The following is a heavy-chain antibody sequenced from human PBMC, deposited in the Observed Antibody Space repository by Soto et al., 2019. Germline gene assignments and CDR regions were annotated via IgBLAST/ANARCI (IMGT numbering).Heavy chain of an antibody. Sequence: EVQLVESGGGLVQPGGSLRLSCAASGFTFSSYSMNWVRQAPGKGLEWVSYISSSSSTIYYADSVKGRFTISRDNAKNSLYLQMNSLRAEDTAVYYCGGSYGSGSTSYMDVWGKGTPVTVSS. CDR3: GGSYGSGSTSYMDV. CDR1: GFTFSSYS. CDR2: ISSSSSTI. J-gene: IGHJ6*03. D-gene: IGHD3-10*01. V-gene: IGHV3-48*01.